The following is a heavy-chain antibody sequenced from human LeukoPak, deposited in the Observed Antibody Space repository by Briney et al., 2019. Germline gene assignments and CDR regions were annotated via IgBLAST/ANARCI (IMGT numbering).Heavy chain of an antibody. J-gene: IGHJ2*01. Sequence: SETLSLTCTVSGGSISNYYWSWIRQPPGKGLEWIGYIYYSGSTKYNPSLMSRVTISVDTSKNQFSLKLTSVTAADTAVYYCARGSPLDWYFDLWGRGTLVTVSS. CDR1: GGSISNYY. CDR3: ARGSPLDWYFDL. CDR2: IYYSGST. V-gene: IGHV4-59*01.